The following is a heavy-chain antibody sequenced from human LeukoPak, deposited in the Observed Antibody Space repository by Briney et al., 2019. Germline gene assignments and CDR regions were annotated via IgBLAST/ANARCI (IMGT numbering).Heavy chain of an antibody. CDR2: ISGSGGST. Sequence: GGSLRLSRAASGFTFSSYAMSWVRQAPGKGLEWVSAISGSGGSTYYADSVKGRFTISRDNSKNTLYPQMNSLRAEDTAVYYCAKFVGRPYYYGMDVWGQGTTVTVSS. CDR1: GFTFSSYA. V-gene: IGHV3-23*01. D-gene: IGHD2-15*01. J-gene: IGHJ6*02. CDR3: AKFVGRPYYYGMDV.